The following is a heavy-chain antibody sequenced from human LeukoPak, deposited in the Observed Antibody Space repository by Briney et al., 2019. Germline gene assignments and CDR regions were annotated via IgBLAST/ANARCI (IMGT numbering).Heavy chain of an antibody. CDR1: GFTFSSYG. V-gene: IGHV3-30*02. D-gene: IGHD3-22*01. CDR3: AKYDSSGYYHDAFDI. Sequence: GGSLRLSCAASGFTFSSYGMHWVRQAPGKGLEWVAFIRYDGSNKYYADSVKGRFTISRDNSKNTLYLQMNSLRAEDTAVYYCAKYDSSGYYHDAFDIWGQGTMVTVSS. CDR2: IRYDGSNK. J-gene: IGHJ3*02.